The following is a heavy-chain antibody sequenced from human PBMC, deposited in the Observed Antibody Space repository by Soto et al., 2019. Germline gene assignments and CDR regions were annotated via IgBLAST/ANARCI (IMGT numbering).Heavy chain of an antibody. Sequence: ASVKVSFKSSGYTFTGYAMHWVRQAPGQGLEWMGWINPNSGGTNYAQKFQGRVTMTRDTSISTAYMELSRLRSDDTAVYYCAVLNYDFWSGFLVPGNMDVWGQGTTVTVSS. J-gene: IGHJ6*02. CDR3: AVLNYDFWSGFLVPGNMDV. CDR2: INPNSGGT. CDR1: GYTFTGYA. D-gene: IGHD3-3*01. V-gene: IGHV1-2*02.